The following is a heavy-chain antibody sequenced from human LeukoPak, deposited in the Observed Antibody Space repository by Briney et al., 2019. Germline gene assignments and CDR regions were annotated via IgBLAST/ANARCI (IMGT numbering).Heavy chain of an antibody. Sequence: PGGSLRLSCAASGFTFSSYGMHWVRQAPGKGLEWVAVIWYDGSNKYYADPVKGRFTISRDNSKNTLYLQMNSLRAEDTAVYYCARNHDYGGNSAFDYWGQGTLVTVSS. J-gene: IGHJ4*02. D-gene: IGHD4-23*01. CDR3: ARNHDYGGNSAFDY. CDR2: IWYDGSNK. V-gene: IGHV3-33*01. CDR1: GFTFSSYG.